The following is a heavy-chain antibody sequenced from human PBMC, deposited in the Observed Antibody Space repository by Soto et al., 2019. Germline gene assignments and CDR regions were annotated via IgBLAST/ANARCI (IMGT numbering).Heavy chain of an antibody. J-gene: IGHJ4*02. Sequence: QVQLQESGPGLVKPSQTLSLTCTVSGGSISSGDYYWSWIRQPPGKGLEWIGYIYYSGSPYYNPSRKSRVTISVDTSKNQFSLKLSSVTAADTAVYYCARDYYDILTDSSPQSSFDSWGQGTLVTVSS. CDR1: GGSISSGDYY. V-gene: IGHV4-30-4*01. CDR3: ARDYYDILTDSSPQSSFDS. CDR2: IYYSGSP. D-gene: IGHD3-9*01.